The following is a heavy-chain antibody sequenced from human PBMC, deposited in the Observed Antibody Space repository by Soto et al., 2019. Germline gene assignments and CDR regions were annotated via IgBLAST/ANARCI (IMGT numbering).Heavy chain of an antibody. D-gene: IGHD4-17*01. CDR2: IGGSGGFT. Sequence: GGSLRLSCAASGFTFSSYAMSWVRQAPGRGLEWVSIIGGSGGFTYYADSVKGRFTISRDNSKNTLYLVMDSLRIEDTAVYYCAKNSENYGDSRYDSWGQGTLVTVSS. CDR1: GFTFSSYA. CDR3: AKNSENYGDSRYDS. J-gene: IGHJ4*02. V-gene: IGHV3-23*01.